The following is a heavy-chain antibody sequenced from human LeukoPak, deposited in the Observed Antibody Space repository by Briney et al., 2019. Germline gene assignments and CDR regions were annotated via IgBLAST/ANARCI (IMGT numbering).Heavy chain of an antibody. J-gene: IGHJ6*03. CDR1: GGSISSYY. CDR3: ARTRTTLYYYYYMDV. D-gene: IGHD4-11*01. CDR2: IYYSGST. V-gene: IGHV4-59*01. Sequence: TPSETLSLTCTVSGGSISSYYWSWIRQPPGKGLEWIGYIYYSGSTNYNPSLKSRVTISVDTSKNQFSLKLSSVTAADTAVYYCARTRTTLYYYYYMDVWGKGTTVTVSS.